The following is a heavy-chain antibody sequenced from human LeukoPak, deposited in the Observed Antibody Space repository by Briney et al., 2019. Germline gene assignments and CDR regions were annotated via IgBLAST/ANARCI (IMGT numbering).Heavy chain of an antibody. V-gene: IGHV3-30-3*01. CDR1: GFTFSSYA. Sequence: GGSLRLSCAASGFTFSSYAMHWVRQAPGKGLEWVALISYDGSIKYYADSVKGRFTFSRDNSKDTLYLQMNSLRAEDTAVYYCARERPSVGYFDYWGQGTLVTVSS. CDR2: ISYDGSIK. D-gene: IGHD1-26*01. J-gene: IGHJ4*02. CDR3: ARERPSVGYFDY.